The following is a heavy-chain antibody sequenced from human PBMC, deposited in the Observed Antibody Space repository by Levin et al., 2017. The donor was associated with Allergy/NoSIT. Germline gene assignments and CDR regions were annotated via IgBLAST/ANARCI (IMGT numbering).Heavy chain of an antibody. J-gene: IGHJ4*02. CDR1: GGSFSGSY. Sequence: SQTLSLTCAVYGGSFSGSYWSWIRQPPGKGLEWIGEINHSGSTNYNPSLKSRVTISVDTSKNQFSLKLSSVTAADTAVYYCARTSTSTVTAKGARNSFDYWGQGTLVTVSS. D-gene: IGHD4-17*01. CDR2: INHSGST. CDR3: ARTSTSTVTAKGARNSFDY. V-gene: IGHV4-34*01.